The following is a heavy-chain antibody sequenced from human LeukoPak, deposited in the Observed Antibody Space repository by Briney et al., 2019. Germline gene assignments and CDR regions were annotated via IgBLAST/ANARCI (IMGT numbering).Heavy chain of an antibody. CDR3: ARVATRVDAFDI. CDR2: INPSGGST. V-gene: IGHV1-46*01. CDR1: GYTFTSYY. Sequence: ASVKVSCKTSGYTFTSYYMHWVRQAPGQGLEWMGIINPSGGSTSYAQKFQGRVTMTRETSTSTVYMELSSLRSEDTAVYYCARVATRVDAFDIWGQGTMVTVSS. D-gene: IGHD2-15*01. J-gene: IGHJ3*02.